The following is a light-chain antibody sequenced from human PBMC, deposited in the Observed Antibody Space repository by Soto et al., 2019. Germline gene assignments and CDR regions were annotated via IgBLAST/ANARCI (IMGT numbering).Light chain of an antibody. CDR2: EVS. CDR1: SSDVGDYNY. V-gene: IGLV2-8*01. CDR3: TFTAGSPVV. Sequence: QSALTQPPSASGSLGQSVTIPCTGTSSDVGDYNYVSWYQQHPGKVPKLMIYEVSKRPSGVPHRFSGSKSGNTASLTVSGLAAEDEADYYCTFTAGSPVVFGGGTKLTVL. J-gene: IGLJ2*01.